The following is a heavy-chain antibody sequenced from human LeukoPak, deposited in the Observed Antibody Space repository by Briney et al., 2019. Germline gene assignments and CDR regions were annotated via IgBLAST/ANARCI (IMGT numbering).Heavy chain of an antibody. Sequence: PSETLSLTCAVCGGSFSGYYWSWIRQPPGKGLEWIGEINHSGSTNYNPSLKSRVTISVDTSKNQFSLKLSSVTAADTAVYYCATALGYCSGGSCYFEGHNWFDPWGQGTLVTVSS. V-gene: IGHV4-34*01. CDR1: GGSFSGYY. CDR2: INHSGST. CDR3: ATALGYCSGGSCYFEGHNWFDP. D-gene: IGHD2-15*01. J-gene: IGHJ5*02.